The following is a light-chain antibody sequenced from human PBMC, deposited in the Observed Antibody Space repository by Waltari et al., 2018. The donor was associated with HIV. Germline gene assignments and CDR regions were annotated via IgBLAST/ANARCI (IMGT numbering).Light chain of an antibody. CDR1: QSIGNF. V-gene: IGKV1-39*01. J-gene: IGKJ1*01. CDR2: ATC. Sequence: DIQMTQSPSSLSASVGDRVTITCRTSQSIGNFLNWYQQKPGKAPNLLVYATCSLHSGVPSRFSGSGSGTDFTLTISSLQPGDFATYFCQQTYSNPRTFGPGTEVEIK. CDR3: QQTYSNPRT.